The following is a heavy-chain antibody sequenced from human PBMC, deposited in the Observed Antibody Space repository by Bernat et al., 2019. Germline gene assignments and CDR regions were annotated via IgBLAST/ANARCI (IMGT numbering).Heavy chain of an antibody. CDR3: ASAEGSGYYYGMDV. CDR2: ISYDGSNK. Sequence: QVHLVESGGGVVQPGRSLRLSCAASGFTFSSYAMHWVRQAPGKGLEWVAVISYDGSNKYYADSVKGRFTISRDNSKNTLYLQMNSLRAEDTAVYYCASAEGSGYYYGMDVWGQGTTVTVSS. J-gene: IGHJ6*02. CDR1: GFTFSSYA. V-gene: IGHV3-30-3*01. D-gene: IGHD3-22*01.